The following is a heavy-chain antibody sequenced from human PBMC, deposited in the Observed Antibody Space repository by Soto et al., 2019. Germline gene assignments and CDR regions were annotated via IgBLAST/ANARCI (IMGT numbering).Heavy chain of an antibody. Sequence: QVHLVQSGAEVKKPGSSVKVSCKASGGAFTSYSFHWVRQAPGQGLEWMGGIIPMSETTNYALKFQGRVTMTADVPTNTAYIELSSLRSEDTAIYYCARDNTGLDYWGQGTLVTVSS. J-gene: IGHJ4*02. D-gene: IGHD1-1*01. CDR1: GGAFTSYS. CDR3: ARDNTGLDY. V-gene: IGHV1-69*12. CDR2: IIPMSETT.